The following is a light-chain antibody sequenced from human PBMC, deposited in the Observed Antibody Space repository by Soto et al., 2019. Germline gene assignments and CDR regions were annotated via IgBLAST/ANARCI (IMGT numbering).Light chain of an antibody. Sequence: QAVVTQPPSASGTPGQRVTISCSGSSSNIGSNTVTWYQQLPGTAPKLLIYSNNQRPSGVSDRFSGSKSGTSASLAISGLHSEDEADYYCAAWDDSLNVVFGGGTKLTVL. V-gene: IGLV1-44*01. CDR2: SNN. CDR3: AAWDDSLNVV. CDR1: SSNIGSNT. J-gene: IGLJ2*01.